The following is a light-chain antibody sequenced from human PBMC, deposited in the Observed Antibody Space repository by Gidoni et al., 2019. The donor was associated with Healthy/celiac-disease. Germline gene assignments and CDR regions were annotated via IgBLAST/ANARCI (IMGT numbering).Light chain of an antibody. CDR1: QSISSY. V-gene: IGKV1-39*01. J-gene: IGKJ2*01. Sequence: DIQMTKSPSSLSASVGDRVTITSRASQSISSYLNWYQQKPGKAPKLLIYAASSLQSGVPSRFSGSGSGTDFTLTISSLQPEDFAPYSCQQSYSTPYTFGQGTKLEIK. CDR3: QQSYSTPYT. CDR2: AAS.